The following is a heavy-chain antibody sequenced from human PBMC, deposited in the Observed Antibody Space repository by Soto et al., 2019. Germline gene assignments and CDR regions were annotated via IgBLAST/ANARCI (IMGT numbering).Heavy chain of an antibody. V-gene: IGHV3-23*01. D-gene: IGHD2-15*01. Sequence: PGGSLRLSCAASGFTFSSYAMSWVRQAPGKGLEWVSAISGSGGSTYYADSVKGRFTISRGNSKNTLYLQMNSLRAEDTAVYYCAKDIVVVVAATGSVWGQGTLVTVSS. CDR3: AKDIVVVVAATGSV. CDR1: GFTFSSYA. CDR2: ISGSGGST. J-gene: IGHJ4*02.